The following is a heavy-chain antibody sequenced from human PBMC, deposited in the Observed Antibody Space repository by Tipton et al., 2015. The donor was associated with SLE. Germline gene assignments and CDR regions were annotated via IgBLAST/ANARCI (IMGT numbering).Heavy chain of an antibody. CDR1: GLTFSSYS. Sequence: SLRLSCAASGLTFSSYSMNWVRQAPGKGLEWVSSISSSSSYIYYADSVKGRFTISRDNAKNSLYLQMNSLRAEDTAVYYCARPNWGNWYFDLWGRGTLVTVSS. J-gene: IGHJ2*01. CDR2: ISSSSSYI. D-gene: IGHD7-27*01. CDR3: ARPNWGNWYFDL. V-gene: IGHV3-21*01.